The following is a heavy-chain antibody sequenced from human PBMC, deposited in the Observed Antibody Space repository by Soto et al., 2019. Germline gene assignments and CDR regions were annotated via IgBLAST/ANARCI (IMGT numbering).Heavy chain of an antibody. CDR2: MSPNTGTI. V-gene: IGHV1-8*01. Sequence: GASVKVSCKASGYTFTSYDINWVRQATGQGPEWMGWMSPNTGTIVYAQKFQGRVTMTRNTSTSTAYMTLGSLRSEDTAVYYCARDRPGIKTYEAFDIWGQGTTVTVSS. CDR1: GYTFTSYD. D-gene: IGHD1-20*01. CDR3: ARDRPGIKTYEAFDI. J-gene: IGHJ3*02.